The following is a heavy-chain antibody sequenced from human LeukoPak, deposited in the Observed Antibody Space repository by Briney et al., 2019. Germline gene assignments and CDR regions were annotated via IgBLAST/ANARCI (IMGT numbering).Heavy chain of an antibody. J-gene: IGHJ3*01. CDR2: IYTSGTT. CDR3: ARANDGGAFDL. Sequence: SETLSLTCSVYGGSISSYYWSWIRQPAGKGLEWIGRIYTSGTTNYNPSLKSRLTMSVDTSNNQFSLKLNSVTAADTAVYYCARANDGGAFDLWGLGTMVTVSS. D-gene: IGHD3-16*01. V-gene: IGHV4-4*07. CDR1: GGSISSYY.